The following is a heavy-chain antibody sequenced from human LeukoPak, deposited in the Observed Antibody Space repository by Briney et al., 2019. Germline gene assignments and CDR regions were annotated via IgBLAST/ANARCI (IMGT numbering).Heavy chain of an antibody. Sequence: GGSLRLSCAASGFTFSSYGMHWVRQAPGKGLEWVAFIRYDGSNKYYADSVKGRFTISRDNAKNSPYLQMNSLRAEDAAVYYCARTPTIYSYAYYFDYWGQGTLVTVSS. V-gene: IGHV3-30*02. CDR3: ARTPTIYSYAYYFDY. CDR1: GFTFSSYG. D-gene: IGHD5-18*01. CDR2: IRYDGSNK. J-gene: IGHJ4*02.